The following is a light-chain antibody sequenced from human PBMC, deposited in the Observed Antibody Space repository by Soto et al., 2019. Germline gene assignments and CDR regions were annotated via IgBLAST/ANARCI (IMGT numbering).Light chain of an antibody. CDR1: QSILSTSNNKNY. CDR2: WAS. J-gene: IGKJ1*01. CDR3: QQHYSTPT. Sequence: DIVMTQSPDSLAVSLGERATINCKSSQSILSTSNNKNYLAWYQQKPGQPPKLLIYWASTRESGVPARFSGSGSGTDFTLTISSLQAEDVAVYYFQQHYSTPTFGQGTKVEIK. V-gene: IGKV4-1*01.